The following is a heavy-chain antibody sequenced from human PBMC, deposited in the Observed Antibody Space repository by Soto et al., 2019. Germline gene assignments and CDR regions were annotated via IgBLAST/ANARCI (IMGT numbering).Heavy chain of an antibody. CDR3: ARVPDR. Sequence: PSETLSLTCTVSGGSISSPNFYWSWIRQQPGKGLEWIGYIYHNGSTYYNPSLKSRVTISVDRSKNQFSLKLSSVTAADTAVYYCARVPDRWGQGTLVTVSS. CDR1: GGSISSPNFY. J-gene: IGHJ5*02. D-gene: IGHD2-2*01. CDR2: IYHNGST. V-gene: IGHV4-30-2*01.